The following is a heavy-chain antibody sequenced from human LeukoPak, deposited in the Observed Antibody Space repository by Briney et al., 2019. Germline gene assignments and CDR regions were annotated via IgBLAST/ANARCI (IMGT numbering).Heavy chain of an antibody. CDR1: GGSFGAYF. CDR3: ARDGADSYD. CDR2: IDNRGST. Sequence: SETLSLTCTVYGGSFGAYFWSWIRQPPGKGLEWIGEIDNRGSTACNQSLKSRVTISIDTSKNQFSLKLTSVTAADTAVYYCARDGADSYDWGQGTLVTVSS. D-gene: IGHD5-18*01. J-gene: IGHJ4*02. V-gene: IGHV4-34*01.